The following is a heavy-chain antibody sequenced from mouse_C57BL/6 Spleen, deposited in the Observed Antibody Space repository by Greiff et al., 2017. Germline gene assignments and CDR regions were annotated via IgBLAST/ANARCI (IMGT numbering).Heavy chain of an antibody. Sequence: VKLQESGPGLVAPSQSLSITCTVSGFSLTSYGVHWVRQPPGKGLEWLVVIWSDGSTTYNSALKSRLSISKDNSKSQVFLKKNSLQTDDTAMYYCATQIYYGNYYAMDYWGQGTSVTVSS. CDR3: ATQIYYGNYYAMDY. J-gene: IGHJ4*01. CDR2: IWSDGST. CDR1: GFSLTSYG. D-gene: IGHD2-1*01. V-gene: IGHV2-6*03.